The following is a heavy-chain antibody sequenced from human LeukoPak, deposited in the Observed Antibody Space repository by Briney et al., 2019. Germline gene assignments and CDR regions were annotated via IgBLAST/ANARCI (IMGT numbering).Heavy chain of an antibody. CDR1: GYTFTIYD. D-gene: IGHD7-27*01. J-gene: IGHJ4*02. V-gene: IGHV1-8*01. Sequence: ASVKVSCKASGYTFTIYDFNWARQATGQRPEWMGWMSPNSGDTGYAQKFQDRVTMTRNTSISTAYMELSSLRSDDTAVYYCATGPPNWGYDYWGPGTLVTVSS. CDR2: MSPNSGDT. CDR3: ATGPPNWGYDY.